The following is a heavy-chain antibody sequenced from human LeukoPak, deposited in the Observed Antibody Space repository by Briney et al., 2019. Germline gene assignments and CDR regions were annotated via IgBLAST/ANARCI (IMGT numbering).Heavy chain of an antibody. CDR3: ARGVSWIQLWLEGYFDY. CDR2: ISSSSSTI. J-gene: IGHJ4*02. D-gene: IGHD5-18*01. CDR1: GFTFSSYS. Sequence: SGGSLRLSCAASGFTFSSYSMNWVRQAPGKGLEWVSYISSSSSTIYYADSVKGRFTISRDNAKNSLYLLMNSLRDEDTAVYYCARGVSWIQLWLEGYFDYWGQGTLVTVSS. V-gene: IGHV3-48*02.